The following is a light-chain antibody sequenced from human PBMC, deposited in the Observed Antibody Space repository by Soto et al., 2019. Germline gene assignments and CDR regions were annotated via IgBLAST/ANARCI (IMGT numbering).Light chain of an antibody. CDR2: TTS. Sequence: DIQMTHSPSSLSASVGDRVTITCRTSQPISDYLNWYQQKPGKAPTLLIYTTSNLQSGVPSRFSGSGSATHFTLTISSLQPEDFATYYCQQHYNTPRTFGQGTKVDIK. CDR1: QPISDY. V-gene: IGKV1-39*01. J-gene: IGKJ1*01. CDR3: QQHYNTPRT.